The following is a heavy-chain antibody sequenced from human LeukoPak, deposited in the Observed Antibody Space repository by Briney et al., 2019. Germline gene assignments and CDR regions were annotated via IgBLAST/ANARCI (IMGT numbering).Heavy chain of an antibody. V-gene: IGHV4-59*01. CDR1: SGSISGYY. CDR3: ARGGRAVASNWFDP. D-gene: IGHD6-19*01. CDR2: IYDSGST. Sequence: SETLSLTCTVSSGSISGYYWSWIRQPPGKGLEWIGYIYDSGSTKYNPSLKSRVTISVDTSKNQFSLKLSSVTAADTAVYYCARGGRAVASNWFDPWGQGTLVTVSS. J-gene: IGHJ5*02.